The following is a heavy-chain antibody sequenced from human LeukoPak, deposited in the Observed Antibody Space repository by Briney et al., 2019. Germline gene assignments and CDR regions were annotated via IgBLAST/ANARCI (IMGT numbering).Heavy chain of an antibody. J-gene: IGHJ3*02. CDR3: ARMGNQREWLLSFDI. V-gene: IGHV3-21*01. D-gene: IGHD3-3*01. Sequence: GGSLRLSCAASGFTFSSYSMNWVRQAPGKGLEWVSSISSSSSYIYYADSVKGRFTISRDNAKNSLYLQMNSLRAEDTAVYYCARMGNQREWLLSFDIWAKGQWSPSLQ. CDR1: GFTFSSYS. CDR2: ISSSSSYI.